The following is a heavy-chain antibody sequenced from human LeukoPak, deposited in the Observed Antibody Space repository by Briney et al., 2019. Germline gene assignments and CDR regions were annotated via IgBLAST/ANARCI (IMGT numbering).Heavy chain of an antibody. D-gene: IGHD4-17*01. J-gene: IGHJ4*02. CDR2: ISSSSSYI. CDR3: AREGRPKRVPTVH. V-gene: IGHV3-21*01. Sequence: PGGSLRLSCAASGFTFSSYSMNWVRQAPGKGLEWVSSISSSSSYIYYADSVKGRSTISRDNAKNSLYLQMNSLRAEDTAVYYCAREGRPKRVPTVHWGQGTLVTVSS. CDR1: GFTFSSYS.